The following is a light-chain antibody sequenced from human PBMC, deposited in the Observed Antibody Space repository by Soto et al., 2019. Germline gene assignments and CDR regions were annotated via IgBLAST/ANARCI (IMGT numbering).Light chain of an antibody. CDR2: KTS. V-gene: IGKV1-5*03. J-gene: IGKJ4*01. CDR1: QTISSW. Sequence: DIQMTQSPSTLSASVGDRVTIACRASQTISSWVAWYQQKPGKAPRLLIYKTSSLESGVPSRFSRTGSGKEFTLNISGLQPDDFAYYYCHQYNTYFSLTLGGGTKVDIK. CDR3: HQYNTYFSLT.